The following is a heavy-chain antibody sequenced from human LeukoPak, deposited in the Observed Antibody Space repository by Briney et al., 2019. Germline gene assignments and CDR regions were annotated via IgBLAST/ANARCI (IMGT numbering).Heavy chain of an antibody. CDR2: INPNSGGT. D-gene: IGHD6-25*01. CDR3: ARGAAGYYYYMDV. V-gene: IGHV1-2*02. Sequence: ASVKVSCKASGYTFTGYYMHWVRQAPGQGLEWMGWINPNSGGTNYAQKFQGRVTMTRDTPISTAYMELSRLRSDDTAVYYCARGAAGYYYYMDVWGKGTTVTVSS. J-gene: IGHJ6*03. CDR1: GYTFTGYY.